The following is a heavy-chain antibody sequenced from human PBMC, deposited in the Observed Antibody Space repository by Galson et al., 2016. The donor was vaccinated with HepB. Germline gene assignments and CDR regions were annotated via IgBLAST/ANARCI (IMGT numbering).Heavy chain of an antibody. Sequence: QSGAEVKKPGESLKISCKASGYTFTDYYIHWVRQAPGQGLEWMEWINPYSGDTNSAQQFQGRVTMTRDTSISTSYMELSRLRYDDTAVYYCARPNSSGFYRYWGQGTLVTVSS. V-gene: IGHV1-2*02. J-gene: IGHJ4*02. CDR3: ARPNSSGFYRY. D-gene: IGHD6-19*01. CDR2: INPYSGDT. CDR1: GYTFTDYY.